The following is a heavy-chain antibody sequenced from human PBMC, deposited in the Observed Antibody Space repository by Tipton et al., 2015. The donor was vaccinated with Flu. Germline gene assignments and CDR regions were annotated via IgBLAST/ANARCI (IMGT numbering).Heavy chain of an antibody. Sequence: SGFTFSSYGMHWVRQAPGKGLEWVAVIWYDGSNKYYADSVKGRFTISRDNSKNTLYLQMNSLRAEDTAVYYCAREPPTRTTYYYESSGYLSGMGVWGQGTPVTVSS. CDR1: GFTFSSYG. J-gene: IGHJ6*02. D-gene: IGHD3-22*01. V-gene: IGHV3-33*01. CDR3: AREPPTRTTYYYESSGYLSGMGV. CDR2: IWYDGSNK.